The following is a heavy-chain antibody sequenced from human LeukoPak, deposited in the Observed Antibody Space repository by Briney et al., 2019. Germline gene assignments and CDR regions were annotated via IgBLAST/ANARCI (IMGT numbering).Heavy chain of an antibody. CDR1: GFTCSSYG. CDR3: AKDHSSSWYDASLGY. CDR2: IRYDGSNK. V-gene: IGHV3-30*02. D-gene: IGHD6-13*01. Sequence: PGGSLRLSCAASGFTCSSYGMHWVRQAPGKGLEWVAFIRYDGSNKYYADSVKGRFTISRDNSKNTLYLQMNSLRAEDTAVYYCAKDHSSSWYDASLGYWGQGTLVTVSS. J-gene: IGHJ4*02.